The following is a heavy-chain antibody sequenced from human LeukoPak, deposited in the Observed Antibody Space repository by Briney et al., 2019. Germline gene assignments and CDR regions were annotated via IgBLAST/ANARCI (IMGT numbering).Heavy chain of an antibody. Sequence: PSETLSLTCSVSGGSISGYYWSWIRQPPGKGLEWIGYIYYSGSTNYNPSLKSRVTMSVDTSKNQFSLKLGSVTAADTAAYYCARYGLAYTYDFWGQGTLVTVSS. CDR1: GGSISGYY. J-gene: IGHJ4*02. D-gene: IGHD3-16*01. CDR2: IYYSGST. V-gene: IGHV4-59*01. CDR3: ARYGLAYTYDF.